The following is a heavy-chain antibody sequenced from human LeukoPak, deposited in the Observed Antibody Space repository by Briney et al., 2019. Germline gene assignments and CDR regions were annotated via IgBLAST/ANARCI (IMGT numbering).Heavy chain of an antibody. Sequence: KPSETLSLTCTVSGGSISSYYWSWIRQPPGKGLEWIGFIYHSGSTNYNPSLKSRVTISVDTSKNQFSLKLSSVTAADTAVYYCASRMTTVTTYAFDIWGQGTMVTVSS. CDR2: IYHSGST. J-gene: IGHJ3*02. CDR3: ASRMTTVTTYAFDI. D-gene: IGHD4-17*01. V-gene: IGHV4-59*08. CDR1: GGSISSYY.